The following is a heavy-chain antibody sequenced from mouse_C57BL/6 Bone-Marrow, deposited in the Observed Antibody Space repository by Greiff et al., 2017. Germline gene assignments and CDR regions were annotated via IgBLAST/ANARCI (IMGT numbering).Heavy chain of an antibody. CDR1: GFSLTSYG. Sequence: VQLKESGPGLVQPSQSLSITCTVSGFSLTSYGVHWVRQSPGKGLEWLGVIWSGGSTDYNAAFISRLSISKDNSKSQVFFKMNSLQADDTAIYYCARLYYGSYYYAMDYWGQGTSVTVSS. V-gene: IGHV2-2*01. D-gene: IGHD1-1*01. CDR2: IWSGGST. CDR3: ARLYYGSYYYAMDY. J-gene: IGHJ4*01.